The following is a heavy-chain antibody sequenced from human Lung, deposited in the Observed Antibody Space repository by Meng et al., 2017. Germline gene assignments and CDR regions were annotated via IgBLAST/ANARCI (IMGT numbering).Heavy chain of an antibody. Sequence: ELGVVESGGGLSPPGGSPRLSCAASGFTFTDHWMPWVRQGPGKGLVWVSRINRDGTKPTYADSVKGRFTISRDNAKNTLYLQMNNLRAEDTAFYYCTNDRINHWGQGALVTVSS. CDR1: GFTFTDHW. CDR3: TNDRINH. CDR2: INRDGTKP. D-gene: IGHD1-1*01. J-gene: IGHJ1*01. V-gene: IGHV3-74*01.